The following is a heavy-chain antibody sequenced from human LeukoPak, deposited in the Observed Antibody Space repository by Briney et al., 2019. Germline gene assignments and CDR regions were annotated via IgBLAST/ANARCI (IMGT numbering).Heavy chain of an antibody. V-gene: IGHV3-30*03. CDR3: ARVLGGKYQLRRYFDY. CDR1: GFTFSTYG. CDR2: ISYDGSNK. D-gene: IGHD2-2*01. J-gene: IGHJ4*02. Sequence: SGGSLRLSCAVSGFTFSTYGMHWVRQAPGKGLEWVAAISYDGSNKYYADSVKGRFTISRDNSKNTLYLQMNSLRAEDTAVYYCARVLGGKYQLRRYFDYWGQGTLVTVSS.